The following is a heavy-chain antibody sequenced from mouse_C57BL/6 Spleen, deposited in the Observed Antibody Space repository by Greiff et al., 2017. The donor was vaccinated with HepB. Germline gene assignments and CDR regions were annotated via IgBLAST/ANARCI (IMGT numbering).Heavy chain of an antibody. V-gene: IGHV5-4*03. CDR3: ARWGNYNYAMDY. D-gene: IGHD2-1*01. Sequence: EVKVVESGGGLVKPGGSLKLSCAASGFTFSSYAMSWVRQTPEKRLEWVATISDGGSYTYYPDNVKGRFTISRDNAKNNLYLQMSHLKSEDTAMYYCARWGNYNYAMDYWGQGTSVTVSS. J-gene: IGHJ4*01. CDR1: GFTFSSYA. CDR2: ISDGGSYT.